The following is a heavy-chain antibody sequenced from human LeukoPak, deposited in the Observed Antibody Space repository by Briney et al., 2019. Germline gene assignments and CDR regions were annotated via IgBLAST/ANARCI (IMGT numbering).Heavy chain of an antibody. CDR2: INPNSGGT. CDR3: ARLGILSGRPDY. Sequence: GASVKVSCKASGYTFTGYYIHWVRQAPGQGLEWMGWINPNSGGTNYAQKFQSRVTMTRATSISTAYMELRSLRSDDTAVYYCARLGILSGRPDYWGQGTLVTVSS. D-gene: IGHD3-10*01. CDR1: GYTFTGYY. V-gene: IGHV1-2*02. J-gene: IGHJ4*02.